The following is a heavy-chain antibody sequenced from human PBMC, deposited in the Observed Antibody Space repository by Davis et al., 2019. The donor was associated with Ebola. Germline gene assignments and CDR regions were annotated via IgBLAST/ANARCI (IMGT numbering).Heavy chain of an antibody. CDR1: GFAFSNYN. D-gene: IGHD2-2*01. CDR3: ARETPISSRSDW. CDR2: LTTIGWST. V-gene: IGHV3-48*01. J-gene: IGHJ4*02. Sequence: PGGSLRLSCTASGFAFSNYNMNWVRQAPGKGLEWVSSLTTIGWSTYYADSVKGRFILSRDNAKNSLFLQMHSLRGDDTAVYFCARETPISSRSDWWGQGTLVTVSS.